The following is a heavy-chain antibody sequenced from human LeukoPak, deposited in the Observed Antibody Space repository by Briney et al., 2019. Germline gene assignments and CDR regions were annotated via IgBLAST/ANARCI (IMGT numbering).Heavy chain of an antibody. V-gene: IGHV3-7*01. D-gene: IGHD6-19*01. Sequence: PGGSLRLTCAASGFTFSSYWMSWVRQAPGKGLEWVANIKQDGSEKYYVDSVKGRFTISRDNAKNSLYLQMNSLRAEDTAVYYCARAAVVGYFDYWGQGTLVTVSS. CDR1: GFTFSSYW. J-gene: IGHJ4*02. CDR3: ARAAVVGYFDY. CDR2: IKQDGSEK.